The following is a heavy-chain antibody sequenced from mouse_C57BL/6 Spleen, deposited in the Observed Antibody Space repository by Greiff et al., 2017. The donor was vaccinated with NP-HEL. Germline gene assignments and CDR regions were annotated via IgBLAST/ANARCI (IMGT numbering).Heavy chain of an antibody. D-gene: IGHD1-1*01. V-gene: IGHV5-4*01. J-gene: IGHJ2*01. CDR3: ARDGKSYGYFDY. Sequence: EVKVVESGGGLVKPGGSLKLSCAASGFTFSSYAMSWVRQTPEKRLEWVATISDGGSYTYYPDNVKGRFTISRDNAKNNLYLQMSHLKSEDTAMYYCARDGKSYGYFDYWGQGTTLTVSS. CDR2: ISDGGSYT. CDR1: GFTFSSYA.